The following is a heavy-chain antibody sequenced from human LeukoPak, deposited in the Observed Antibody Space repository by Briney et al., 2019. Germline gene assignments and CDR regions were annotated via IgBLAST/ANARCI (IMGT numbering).Heavy chain of an antibody. V-gene: IGHV3-30*02. Sequence: GGSLRLSCAATGFTFSSYGIHWVRQAPGKGLEWVAFIRYDGSNKYYPDSVKGRFTISRDNSKNTLYLQMNSLRAEDTAVYYCAKDAPQSYDTSGYYPDYWGQGTLVTVSS. CDR3: AKDAPQSYDTSGYYPDY. D-gene: IGHD3-22*01. J-gene: IGHJ4*02. CDR2: IRYDGSNK. CDR1: GFTFSSYG.